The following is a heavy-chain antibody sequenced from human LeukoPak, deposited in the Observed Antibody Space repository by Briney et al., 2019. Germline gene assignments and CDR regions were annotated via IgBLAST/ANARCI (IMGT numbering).Heavy chain of an antibody. V-gene: IGHV1-2*02. CDR3: ARAGLVGATGDY. CDR2: INPNSGGT. Sequence: GASVTVSCKASGYTFTGYYIHWVRQAPGQGLEWMGWINPNSGGTNYAQKFQGRVTMTRDTSISTDYMELSRLRSDDAAVYYCARAGLVGATGDYWGQGTLVTVSS. D-gene: IGHD1-26*01. CDR1: GYTFTGYY. J-gene: IGHJ4*02.